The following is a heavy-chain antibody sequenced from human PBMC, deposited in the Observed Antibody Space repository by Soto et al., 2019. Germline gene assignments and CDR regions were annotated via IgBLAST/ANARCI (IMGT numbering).Heavy chain of an antibody. J-gene: IGHJ4*02. CDR2: IYYGGSA. CDR1: GGSISTYY. V-gene: IGHV4-59*08. D-gene: IGHD2-8*01. CDR3: ARGGHCANGVCSALDY. Sequence: QVQLRESGPGLVKPSETLSLTCTVSGGSISTYYWSWIRQPPGKGLEWIGYIYYGGSADYNPSLKSRVTISVDTSKKQFSLELSSVTAAGTAVYYCARGGHCANGVCSALDYWGQGTLVTVSS.